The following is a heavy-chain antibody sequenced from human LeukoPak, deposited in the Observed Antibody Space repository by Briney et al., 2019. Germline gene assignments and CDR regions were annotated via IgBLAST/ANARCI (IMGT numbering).Heavy chain of an antibody. Sequence: PGGSLRLSCAASGFTFSSYAMSWVRQAPGKGLEWVSAISGSGGSTYYADSVKGRFTISRDNSKNTLYLQMNSLRAEDTAVYYCAKEGLGYCSSTSCYGLDYFDYWGQGTLVTVSS. CDR1: GFTFSSYA. J-gene: IGHJ4*02. V-gene: IGHV3-23*01. CDR3: AKEGLGYCSSTSCYGLDYFDY. CDR2: ISGSGGST. D-gene: IGHD2-2*01.